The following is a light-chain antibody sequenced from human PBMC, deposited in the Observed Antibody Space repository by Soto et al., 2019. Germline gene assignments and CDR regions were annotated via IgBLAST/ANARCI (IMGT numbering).Light chain of an antibody. CDR2: DAS. CDR1: QSVSSY. CDR3: QQRSNWPFLT. V-gene: IGKV3-11*01. J-gene: IGKJ4*01. Sequence: EIVLTQSPATLSLSPGERATLSCRASQSVSSYFAWYQQKPGQAPRLLIYDASNRATGIPARFSGSGSGTDFTLPISSLEPEDFAVYYCQQRSNWPFLTFGGGTKVEIK.